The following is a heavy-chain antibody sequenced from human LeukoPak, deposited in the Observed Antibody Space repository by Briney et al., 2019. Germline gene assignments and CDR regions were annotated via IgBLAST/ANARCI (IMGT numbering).Heavy chain of an antibody. CDR2: ILPDFGTA. CDR1: GCTFSSYD. Sequence: SVKVSCKASGCTFSSYDIRWVRQAPGQGLEWMGWILPDFGTANYAQRFQGRVTITTDESTSTAYMELSRLRSEDTAVYFCARARGRAMREGRAAPGFYYYMEVWGKGTTGNVFS. CDR3: ARARGRAMREGRAAPGFYYYMEV. V-gene: IGHV1-69*05. J-gene: IGHJ6*03. D-gene: IGHD6-6*01.